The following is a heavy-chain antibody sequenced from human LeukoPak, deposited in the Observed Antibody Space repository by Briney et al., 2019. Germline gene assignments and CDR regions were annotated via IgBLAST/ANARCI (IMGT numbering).Heavy chain of an antibody. CDR2: IYPGDSDT. Sequence: GESLKISCKGSGYSFTSYWISWVRQMPGKGLEWMGIIYPGDSDTRYSPSFQGQVTISADKSISTAYLQWSSLKASDTAMYYCARHIAAAVGRDDYYYYGMDVWGQGTTVTVSS. J-gene: IGHJ6*02. V-gene: IGHV5-51*01. CDR1: GYSFTSYW. D-gene: IGHD6-13*01. CDR3: ARHIAAAVGRDDYYYYGMDV.